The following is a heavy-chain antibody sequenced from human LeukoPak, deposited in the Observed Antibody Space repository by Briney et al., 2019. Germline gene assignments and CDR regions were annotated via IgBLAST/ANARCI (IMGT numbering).Heavy chain of an antibody. CDR3: ARDSPGIAAAGLQH. J-gene: IGHJ1*01. V-gene: IGHV3-48*02. CDR1: GFTFSSYS. Sequence: GGSLRLSCAASGFTFSSYSMNWVRQAPGNGLEWVSYISSSSSTIYYADSVKGRFTISRDNAKNSLYLQMNSLRDEDTAVYYCARDSPGIAAAGLQHWGQGTLVTVSS. CDR2: ISSSSSTI. D-gene: IGHD6-13*01.